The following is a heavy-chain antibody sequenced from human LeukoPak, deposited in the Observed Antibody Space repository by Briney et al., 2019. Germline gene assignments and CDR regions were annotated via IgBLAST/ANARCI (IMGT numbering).Heavy chain of an antibody. D-gene: IGHD6-6*01. CDR1: GYTFTSYY. Sequence: ASVTVSCKASGYTFTSYYMHWVRQAPGQGLEWMGWINAKSGGTNYAQKFQGWVTMTRDTSISTAYMELSRLRPDDTAVYYCARDRGSSSEFYYYYYGMDVWGQGTTVTVSS. CDR2: INAKSGGT. V-gene: IGHV1-2*04. CDR3: ARDRGSSSEFYYYYYGMDV. J-gene: IGHJ6*02.